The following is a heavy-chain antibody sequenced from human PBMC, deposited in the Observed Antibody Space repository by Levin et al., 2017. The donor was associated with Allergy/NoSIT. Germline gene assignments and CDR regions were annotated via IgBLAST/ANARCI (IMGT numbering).Heavy chain of an antibody. V-gene: IGHV5-51*01. J-gene: IGHJ4*02. CDR3: ARLSGIDNTNSFDY. CDR2: IYPDDSDT. Sequence: GGSLRLSCKGSGYNFNYYWIAWVRQMPGKGLEWMGIIYPDDSDTRYSPSFQGQVTISADKSNSTAYLQWGNLRASDTAIYYCARLSGIDNTNSFDYWGQGTLVAVSS. D-gene: IGHD1-1*01. CDR1: GYNFNYYW.